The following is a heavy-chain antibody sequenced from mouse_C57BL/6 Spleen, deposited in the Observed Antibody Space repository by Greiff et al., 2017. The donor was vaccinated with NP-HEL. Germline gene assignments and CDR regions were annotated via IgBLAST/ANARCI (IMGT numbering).Heavy chain of an antibody. D-gene: IGHD1-1*01. CDR3: AKNKDYGSSIWYFDV. CDR2: IWRGGST. Sequence: QVQLQQSGPGLVQPSQCLSITCTVSGFSLTSYGVHWVRQSPGKGLEWLGVIWRGGSTDYNAAFMSRLSITKDNSKSQVFFKMNSLQADDTAIYYCAKNKDYGSSIWYFDVWGTGTTVTVSS. CDR1: GFSLTSYG. J-gene: IGHJ1*03. V-gene: IGHV2-5*01.